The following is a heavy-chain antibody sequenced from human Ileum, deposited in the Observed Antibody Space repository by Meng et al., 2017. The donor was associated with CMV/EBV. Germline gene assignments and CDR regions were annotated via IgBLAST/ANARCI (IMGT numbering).Heavy chain of an antibody. Sequence: QLQESGPGLVKPSETLSLTCTVSGDYVKINSYCWAWIRQSPGQGLEWIGTITYSGTTYYNLSLKSRLTLSLDTSKNQFSLKLSSVTAADTATYYCARDQTNRWFYYWGQGILVTVSS. CDR2: ITYSGTT. D-gene: IGHD3-10*01. CDR3: ARDQTNRWFYY. CDR1: GDYVKINSYC. J-gene: IGHJ4*02. V-gene: IGHV4-39*07.